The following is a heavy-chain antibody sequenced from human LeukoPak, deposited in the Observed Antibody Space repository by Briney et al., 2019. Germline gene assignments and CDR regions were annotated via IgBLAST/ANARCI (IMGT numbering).Heavy chain of an antibody. V-gene: IGHV4-34*01. Sequence: TSETLSLTCAVYGGSFSGYYWSWIRQPPGKGLEWIGEINHSGSTNYNPSLKSRVTISVDTSKNQFSLKLSSVTAADTAVYYCASQYKYYFDYWGQGTLVTVSS. D-gene: IGHD1-1*01. CDR3: ASQYKYYFDY. CDR2: INHSGST. CDR1: GGSFSGYY. J-gene: IGHJ4*02.